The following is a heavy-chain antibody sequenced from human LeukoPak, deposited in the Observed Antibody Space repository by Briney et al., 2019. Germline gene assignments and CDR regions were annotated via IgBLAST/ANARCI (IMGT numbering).Heavy chain of an antibody. Sequence: SETLSLTCTVSGGSISSGGYYWSWIRQPPGKGLEWTGYIYHSGSTYYNPSLKSRVTISVDTSKNQFSLKLSSVTAADTAVYYCARRSENSYGYFDYWDPGTLVTVSS. CDR2: IYHSGST. J-gene: IGHJ4*02. V-gene: IGHV4-30-2*01. D-gene: IGHD5-18*01. CDR1: GGSISSGGYY. CDR3: ARRSENSYGYFDY.